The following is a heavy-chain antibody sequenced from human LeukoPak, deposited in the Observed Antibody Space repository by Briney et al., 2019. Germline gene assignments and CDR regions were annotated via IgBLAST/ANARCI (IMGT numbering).Heavy chain of an antibody. D-gene: IGHD1-26*01. CDR3: ARPWEITMSERSYNWFDS. J-gene: IGHJ5*01. V-gene: IGHV1-2*02. Sequence: ASVKVSCKASGYTFTAYYIHWVRQAPGQGLDWMGRINPNSGGTNYAQKFQGRVTMTRDTSINTAYMELSRLRSDDTAVYYCARPWEITMSERSYNWFDSWGQGTLVTVSS. CDR2: INPNSGGT. CDR1: GYTFTAYY.